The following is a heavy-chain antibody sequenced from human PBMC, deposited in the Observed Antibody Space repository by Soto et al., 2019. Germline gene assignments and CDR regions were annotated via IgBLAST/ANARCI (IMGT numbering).Heavy chain of an antibody. V-gene: IGHV3-7*01. CDR3: XXXXXXXXGHXSXWXXDY. J-gene: IGHJ4*02. CDR2: IKQDGSEK. CDR1: GFTFSSYW. Sequence: EVQLVESGXGLVQPGGSLRLSCAASGFTFSSYWMSWVRQAPGKGLEWVANIKQDGSEKYYVDSVKGXXXXXXXXXXXXXXXXXXXXXXXXXXXXXXXXXXXXXXGHXSXWXXDYXXQGXXXTX.